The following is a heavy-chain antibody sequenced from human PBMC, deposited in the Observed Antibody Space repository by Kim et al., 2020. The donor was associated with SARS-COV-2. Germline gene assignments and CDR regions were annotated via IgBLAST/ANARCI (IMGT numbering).Heavy chain of an antibody. D-gene: IGHD3-16*02. V-gene: IGHV3-7*03. J-gene: IGHJ4*02. Sequence: GGSLRLSCAASKFNFRNYWMTWVRQAPGKGLEWVASINQDGSEKYYVDSVRGRFTISRDHTEKSVYLRMNRLRADDTAVYFCARVQHENPETATMYYDRLRESFRYRRLSLFYFDSWGQGTLVTVSS. CDR3: ARVQHENPETATMYYDRLRESFRYRRLSLFYFDS. CDR1: KFNFRNYW. CDR2: INQDGSEK.